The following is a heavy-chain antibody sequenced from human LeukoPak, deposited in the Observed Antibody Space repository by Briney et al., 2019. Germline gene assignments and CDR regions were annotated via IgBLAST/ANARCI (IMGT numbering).Heavy chain of an antibody. D-gene: IGHD5-12*01. CDR3: ASPSGYGTP. Sequence: SETLSLTCAVYGGSFSGYYWSWIRQPPGKGLEWIGEINHSGSTNYNPSLKSRVTISVDTSKNQFSLKLSSVTAADTAVYYCASPSGYGTPWGQGTLVTVSS. CDR2: INHSGST. V-gene: IGHV4-34*01. CDR1: GGSFSGYY. J-gene: IGHJ5*02.